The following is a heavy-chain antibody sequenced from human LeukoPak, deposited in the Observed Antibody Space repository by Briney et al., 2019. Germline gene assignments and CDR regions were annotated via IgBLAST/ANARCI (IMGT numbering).Heavy chain of an antibody. CDR1: GYTFTSYG. CDR3: ARDTYTTVTAMDV. V-gene: IGHV1-18*01. Sequence: ALVKVSCKASGYTFTSYGISWVRQAPGQGLEWMGWISAFNGYTDYPQNFQGRVTLTTDTSTSTAYMELRSLRSDDTAVYYCARDTYTTVTAMDVWGKGTTVTVSS. J-gene: IGHJ6*03. D-gene: IGHD4-17*01. CDR2: ISAFNGYT.